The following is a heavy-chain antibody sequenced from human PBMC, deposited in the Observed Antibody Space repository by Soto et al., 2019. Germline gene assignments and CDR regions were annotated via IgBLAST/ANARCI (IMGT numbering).Heavy chain of an antibody. D-gene: IGHD3-16*01. CDR3: ARGGWGQIAY. V-gene: IGHV4-59*08. J-gene: IGHJ4*02. CDR2: IYYSGST. CDR1: GGSIGSYY. Sequence: QVQLQESGPGLVKPSETLSLTCSVSGGSIGSYYWSWIRQPPGKGLEWIGYIYYSGSTNYNPSLMRRVTISVDASKDPFPLKLSSVTAADTAVYYCARGGWGQIAYWGQGPLVTVSS.